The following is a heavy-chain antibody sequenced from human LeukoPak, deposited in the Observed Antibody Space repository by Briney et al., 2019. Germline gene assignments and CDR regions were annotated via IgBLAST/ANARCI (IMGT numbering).Heavy chain of an antibody. D-gene: IGHD5/OR15-5a*01. J-gene: IGHJ3*02. V-gene: IGHV4-4*07. CDR1: GGSIRNYY. CDR2: IHTSGSP. Sequence: PSETLSLTCTVSGGSIRNYYWNWIRQPAGKGLEWIGRIHTSGSPNYNPSLKSRITMSIDTSKNRFSLKLSSVTAADTAVYYCARPPQGFLSTSAEPFDIWAKGHWSPSLQ. CDR3: ARPPQGFLSTSAEPFDI.